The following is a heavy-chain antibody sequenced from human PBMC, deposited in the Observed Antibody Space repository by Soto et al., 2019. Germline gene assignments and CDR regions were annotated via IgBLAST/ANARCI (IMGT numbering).Heavy chain of an antibody. D-gene: IGHD2-2*01. Sequence: SETLSLTCTVSGGSLSSYYWSCIRPPPGKGLEWIGYIYYSGCTNYNPSLKSRVTLSVDTSRNPFFLKLSSVTAADTAVSYRGLWTGSTSAYSRGSGYWGRGTRVTVSS. CDR2: IYYSGCT. CDR1: GGSLSSYY. V-gene: IGHV4-59*01. CDR3: GLWTGSTSAYSRGSGY. J-gene: IGHJ4*02.